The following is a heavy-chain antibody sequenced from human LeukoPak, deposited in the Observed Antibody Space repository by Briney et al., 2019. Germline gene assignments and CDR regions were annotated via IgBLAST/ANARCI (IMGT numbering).Heavy chain of an antibody. CDR2: ISGYNGNT. J-gene: IGHJ4*02. Sequence: ASVTVSCMAFGYTLTTYGITWVRQAPGQGLEGMGWISGYNGNTNFAQKFQGRVTMTTDTSTSTAYMELRSLRSDDTAVYYCAGPAGIAAAGTGYWGQGTLVTVSS. CDR3: AGPAGIAAAGTGY. D-gene: IGHD6-13*01. V-gene: IGHV1-18*01. CDR1: GYTLTTYG.